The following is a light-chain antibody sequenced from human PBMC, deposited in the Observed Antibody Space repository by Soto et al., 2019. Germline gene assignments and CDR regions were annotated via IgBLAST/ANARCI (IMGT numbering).Light chain of an antibody. CDR1: HSISGG. Sequence: DIQMTQSPSALCAAVGYRVTSTGRGGHSISGGLAWYQQKPAKAPKLPIYKASSLESGPPSRFPGSGSRTAFPLPLSSLQPDDFAPYYCQQYNSYPGTFGQGPKV. V-gene: IGKV1-5*03. J-gene: IGKJ1*01. CDR3: QQYNSYPGT. CDR2: KAS.